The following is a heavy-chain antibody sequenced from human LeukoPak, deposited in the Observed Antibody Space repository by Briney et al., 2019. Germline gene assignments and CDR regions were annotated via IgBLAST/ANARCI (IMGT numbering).Heavy chain of an antibody. CDR1: GGSLSSYY. CDR3: ARHSTGPYYYYYGMDV. J-gene: IGHJ6*02. CDR2: IYYSGST. D-gene: IGHD1-1*01. V-gene: IGHV4-59*08. Sequence: SETLSLTCTVSGGSLSSYYWSWIRQPPGKGLEWIGYIYYSGSTNYNPSLKSRVTISVDTSKNQFSLKLSSVTAADTAVYYCARHSTGPYYYYYGMDVWGQGTTVTVSS.